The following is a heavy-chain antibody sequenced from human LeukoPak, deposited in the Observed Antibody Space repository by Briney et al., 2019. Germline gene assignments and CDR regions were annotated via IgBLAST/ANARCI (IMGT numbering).Heavy chain of an antibody. CDR2: IYYSGST. V-gene: IGHV4-39*01. J-gene: IGHJ6*03. CDR3: ARGKHDYSFWNYYYYMDV. CDR1: GGSISSSSSY. Sequence: SETLSLTCTVSGGSISSSSSYWGWIRQPPGKGLEWIGSIYYSGSTYYNPSLKSRVTISVDTSKNQFSLKLSSVTAADTAVYYCARGKHDYSFWNYYYYMDVWGKGTTVTVSS. D-gene: IGHD4-11*01.